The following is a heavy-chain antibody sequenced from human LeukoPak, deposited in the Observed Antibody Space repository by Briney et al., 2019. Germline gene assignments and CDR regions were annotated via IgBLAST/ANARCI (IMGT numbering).Heavy chain of an antibody. D-gene: IGHD3-16*01. CDR3: SVMPASVAFDL. CDR1: GFTFSDYW. Sequence: GGSLRLSCAASGFTFSDYWMTWVRQAPGKGLEWVANIKQDGSEKYYVDSVKGRFTISRDNAKNSLYLQMNSLRAEDTAVYYCSVMPASVAFDLWGQGTMVTVSS. V-gene: IGHV3-7*01. CDR2: IKQDGSEK. J-gene: IGHJ3*01.